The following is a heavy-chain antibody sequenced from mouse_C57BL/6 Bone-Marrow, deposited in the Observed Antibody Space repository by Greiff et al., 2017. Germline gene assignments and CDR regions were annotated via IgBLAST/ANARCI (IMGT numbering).Heavy chain of an antibody. Sequence: EVMLVESGGGLVKPGGSLKLSCAASGFTFSSYAMSWVRQTPEKRLEWVATISAGGSYTYYPDNVKGRFTLSRDNAKNNLYLQMSHLKSEDTAMYYGARDYYGSSYEAMDYWGQGTSVTVSS. V-gene: IGHV5-4*01. CDR3: ARDYYGSSYEAMDY. CDR2: ISAGGSYT. CDR1: GFTFSSYA. D-gene: IGHD1-1*01. J-gene: IGHJ4*01.